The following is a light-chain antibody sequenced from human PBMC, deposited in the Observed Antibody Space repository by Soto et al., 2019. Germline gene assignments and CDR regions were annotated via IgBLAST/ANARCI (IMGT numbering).Light chain of an antibody. J-gene: IGKJ2*01. V-gene: IGKV3-11*01. CDR3: QQRSNWLYT. CDR2: DAS. Sequence: IELTQSPATLSLSPGERATLSCRASQSVTNSLAWYQQKPGQAPRLLIYDASNRATGIPVRFSGSGSGTDFTLTISSLEPEDFAVYYCQQRSNWLYTFGQGTKVDIK. CDR1: QSVTNS.